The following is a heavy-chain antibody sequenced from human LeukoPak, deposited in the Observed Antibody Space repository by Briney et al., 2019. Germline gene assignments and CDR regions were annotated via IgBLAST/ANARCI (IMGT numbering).Heavy chain of an antibody. CDR2: IYPSDSET. D-gene: IGHD4-11*01. V-gene: IGHV5-51*01. CDR1: GYSFTTYW. Sequence: GESLQISCKASGYSFTTYWIGWVRPMPGKGLEWMGIIYPSDSETRYSPSFQGQVTISADNSISTASLQWSSLKASGTAMYYCARASRYGNDAFDIWGQGTMVTVSS. J-gene: IGHJ3*02. CDR3: ARASRYGNDAFDI.